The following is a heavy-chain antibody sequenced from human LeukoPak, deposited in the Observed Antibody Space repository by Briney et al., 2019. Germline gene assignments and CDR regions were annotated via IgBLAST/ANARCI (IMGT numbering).Heavy chain of an antibody. CDR1: GYSISSGYY. CDR3: TTLIAAPGSGAPFDY. V-gene: IGHV4-38-2*01. Sequence: SETLSLTCAVSGYSISSGYYWGWVRQPPGKGLEWIANIYHSGNTYYNPSLNNRVTISVDTSMNHFSLKLNSVTAADTAVYYCTTLIAAPGSGAPFDYWGQGILVTVSS. J-gene: IGHJ4*02. D-gene: IGHD6-13*01. CDR2: IYHSGNT.